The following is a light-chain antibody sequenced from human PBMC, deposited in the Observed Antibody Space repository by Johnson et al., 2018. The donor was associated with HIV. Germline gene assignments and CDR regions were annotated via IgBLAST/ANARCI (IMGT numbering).Light chain of an antibody. V-gene: IGLV1-51*01. CDR3: GTWDSSLDYV. CDR2: DNN. Sequence: QSVLTQPPSVSAAPGQKVTRSYSGSSSNIGNNFVSWFRQLPLSAPKVLIYDNNKRPSGIPDRFSGSKSGTSATLGITGLQTGDEADYYCGTWDSSLDYVFGTGTKVTVL. J-gene: IGLJ1*01. CDR1: SSNIGNNF.